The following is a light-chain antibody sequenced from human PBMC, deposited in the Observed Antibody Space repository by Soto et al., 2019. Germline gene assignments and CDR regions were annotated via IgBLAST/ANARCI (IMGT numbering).Light chain of an antibody. V-gene: IGKV3-11*01. CDR3: QQRSNWLT. J-gene: IGKJ4*01. Sequence: EIVLTQSPATLSLSPGERATLSCRASQSVSSYLVWYQQKPGQAPRLLIYDASNRATGVPARFSGTGSGTDFTLTISSLEPEDVAVYYCQQRSNWLTFGGGTKVEIK. CDR2: DAS. CDR1: QSVSSY.